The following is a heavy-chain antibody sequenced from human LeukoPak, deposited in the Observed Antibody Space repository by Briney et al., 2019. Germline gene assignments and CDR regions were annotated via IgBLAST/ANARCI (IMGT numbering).Heavy chain of an antibody. CDR1: GGSFSGYY. CDR3: AGGPSYYYDSSGYYGPLRAFDI. D-gene: IGHD3-22*01. Sequence: SETLSLTCAVYGGSFSGYYWSWIRQPPGKGLEWIGEINHSGSTNYNPSLKSRVTISVDTSKNQFSLKLSSVTAADTAVYYCAGGPSYYYDSSGYYGPLRAFDIWGQGTMVTVSS. J-gene: IGHJ3*02. V-gene: IGHV4-34*01. CDR2: INHSGST.